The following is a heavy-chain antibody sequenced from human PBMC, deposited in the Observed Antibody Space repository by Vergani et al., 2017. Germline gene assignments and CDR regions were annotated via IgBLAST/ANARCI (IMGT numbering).Heavy chain of an antibody. CDR1: GYTFTSYG. D-gene: IGHD3-10*01. Sequence: QVQLVQSGAEVKKPGASVKVSCKASGYTFTSYGISWVRQAPGEGLEWMGWISAYNGNTNYAQKLQGRVTMTTDTSTSTAYMELRILRSDDTAVYYCARARVDYYGSGSYYKVGHWFDPWGQGTLVTVSS. V-gene: IGHV1-18*01. J-gene: IGHJ5*02. CDR3: ARARVDYYGSGSYYKVGHWFDP. CDR2: ISAYNGNT.